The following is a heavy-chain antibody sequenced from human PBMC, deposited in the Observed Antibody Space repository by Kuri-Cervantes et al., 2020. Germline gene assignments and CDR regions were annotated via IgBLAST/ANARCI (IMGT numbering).Heavy chain of an antibody. V-gene: IGHV3-66*01. D-gene: IGHD3-3*01. Sequence: GGFLRPPCAALGLTVRGNYMSWVRQAPGKGLEWVSVFYSGGSTYYADSVKGGFTISRDNSKYTLYLQMNSLRAEDTAVYYCARGPDPYDFWSGYWPSGYFDYWGQGTLVTVSS. CDR2: FYSGGST. J-gene: IGHJ4*02. CDR3: ARGPDPYDFWSGYWPSGYFDY. CDR1: GLTVRGNY.